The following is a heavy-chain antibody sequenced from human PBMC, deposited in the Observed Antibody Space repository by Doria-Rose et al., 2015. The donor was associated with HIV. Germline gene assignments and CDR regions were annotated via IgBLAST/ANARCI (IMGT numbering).Heavy chain of an antibody. CDR2: IFYTGST. J-gene: IGHJ4*02. CDR1: GGSISHYY. D-gene: IGHD1-26*01. Sequence: QVQLQESGPGLVKPSETLSLTCSVSGGSISHYYWSWIRQPPGKGLEYIGDIFYTGSTNYSPSLKSRLSRSIDTSKNKFSLRLSSATAADTAVYYCARVLSGTYDYWGQGTLVTVSS. CDR3: ARVLSGTYDY. V-gene: IGHV4-59*01.